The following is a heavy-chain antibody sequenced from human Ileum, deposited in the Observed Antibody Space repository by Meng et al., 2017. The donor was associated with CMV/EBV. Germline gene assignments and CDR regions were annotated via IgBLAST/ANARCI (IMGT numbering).Heavy chain of an antibody. Sequence: SEFTFSHFAMSWVRQAPGKGLEWVSAIDGSGGGTYYADSVKGRFTISRDNSRNTLYLQMNNLRAEDTAVYYCAKCPSYVWGTYYFDYWGHGTLVTVSS. D-gene: IGHD3-16*01. CDR2: IDGSGGGT. V-gene: IGHV3-23*01. CDR1: EFTFSHFA. J-gene: IGHJ4*01. CDR3: AKCPSYVWGTYYFDY.